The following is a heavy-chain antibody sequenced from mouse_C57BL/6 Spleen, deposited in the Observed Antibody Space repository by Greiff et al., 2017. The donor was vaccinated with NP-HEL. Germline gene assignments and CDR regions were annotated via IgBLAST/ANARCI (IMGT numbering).Heavy chain of an antibody. CDR2: ISDGGSYT. CDR3: ARDDYGNSYEAMDY. V-gene: IGHV5-4*01. J-gene: IGHJ4*01. CDR1: GFTFSSYA. Sequence: EVKLEESGGGLVKPGGSLKLSCAASGFTFSSYAMSWVRQTPEKRLEWVATISDGGSYTYYPDNVKGRFTISRDNAKNNLYLQMSHLKSEDTAMYYCARDDYGNSYEAMDYWGQGTAVTVSS. D-gene: IGHD2-1*01.